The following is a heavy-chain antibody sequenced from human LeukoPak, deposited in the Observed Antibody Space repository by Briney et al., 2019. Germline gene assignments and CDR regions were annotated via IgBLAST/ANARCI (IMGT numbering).Heavy chain of an antibody. Sequence: ASVKVSCKASGGTFSSYAISWVRQAPGQGLEWMGGIIPIFGTANYAQKFQGRVTITADESTSIAYMELSSLRSEDTAVYYCARAKISSPPSDYWGQGTLVTVSS. V-gene: IGHV1-69*13. CDR2: IIPIFGTA. CDR1: GGTFSSYA. D-gene: IGHD3-16*02. J-gene: IGHJ4*02. CDR3: ARAKISSPPSDY.